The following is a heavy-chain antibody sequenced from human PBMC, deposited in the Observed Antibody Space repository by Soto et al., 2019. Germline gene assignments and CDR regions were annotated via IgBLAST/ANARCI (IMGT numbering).Heavy chain of an antibody. D-gene: IGHD2-15*01. Sequence: ASVKVSCKASGYTFTSYGISWVRQAPGQGLEWMGWISAYNGNTNYAQKLQGRVTMTTDTSTSTAYMELRSLGSDDTAVYYCARAVRCSGGSCYSGWFDPRGQGTLVTVSS. J-gene: IGHJ5*02. CDR2: ISAYNGNT. CDR1: GYTFTSYG. V-gene: IGHV1-18*01. CDR3: ARAVRCSGGSCYSGWFDP.